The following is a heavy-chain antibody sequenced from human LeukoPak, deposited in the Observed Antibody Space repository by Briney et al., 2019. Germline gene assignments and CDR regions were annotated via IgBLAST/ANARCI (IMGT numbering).Heavy chain of an antibody. J-gene: IGHJ5*02. CDR2: INPNTGAT. Sequence: ASVKVSCKASGYSFIENYLHWVRQAPGQGLEWMGLINPNTGATNYSHKFQGRVTMTRDTSISTAYMQLTRLKFDDTAIYYCARGKSGYSPWGQGTPVTVS. CDR3: ARGKSGYSP. D-gene: IGHD3-3*01. V-gene: IGHV1-2*02. CDR1: GYSFIENY.